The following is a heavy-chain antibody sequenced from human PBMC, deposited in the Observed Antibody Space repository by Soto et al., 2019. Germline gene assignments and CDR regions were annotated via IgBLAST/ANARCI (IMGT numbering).Heavy chain of an antibody. D-gene: IGHD3-3*01. CDR2: IYHSGST. Sequence: SETLSLTCAVSGGSISSSNWWSWVRQPPGKGLEWIGEIYHSGSTNYNPSLKSRVTISVDKSKNQFSLKLSSVTAADTAVYYCASSRPQDYDFWSGYYYLDYWGQGTLVTVSS. V-gene: IGHV4-4*02. CDR3: ASSRPQDYDFWSGYYYLDY. J-gene: IGHJ4*02. CDR1: GGSISSSNW.